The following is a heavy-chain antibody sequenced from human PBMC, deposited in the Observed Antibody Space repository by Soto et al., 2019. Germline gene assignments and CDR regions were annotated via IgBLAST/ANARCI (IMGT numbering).Heavy chain of an antibody. D-gene: IGHD6-13*01. CDR1: GGSMNGYY. J-gene: IGHJ4*02. Sequence: SGTLSLTCSVSGGSMNGYYWSWIRQTPGQGLEWLGFIYFSGSTRYNPSLMSRLTISLDKSKRQFSMSLSSVTAADTAVYYCARSVATPGTNIDFWGQGTLVTVSS. CDR2: IYFSGST. CDR3: ARSVATPGTNIDF. V-gene: IGHV4-4*09.